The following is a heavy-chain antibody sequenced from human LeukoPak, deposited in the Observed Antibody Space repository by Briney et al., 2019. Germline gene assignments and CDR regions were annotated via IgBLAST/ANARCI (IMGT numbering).Heavy chain of an antibody. CDR1: GFTFSSDS. Sequence: GGSLRLSCAASGFTFSSDSMNWVRQAPGKGLEWVSSISSSSSYIYYADSVEGRFTISRDNAKNSLYLQMNSLRAEDTAVYYCARGRPYYYDSSGYLTYWGQGTLVTVSS. V-gene: IGHV3-21*01. D-gene: IGHD3-22*01. J-gene: IGHJ4*02. CDR2: ISSSSSYI. CDR3: ARGRPYYYDSSGYLTY.